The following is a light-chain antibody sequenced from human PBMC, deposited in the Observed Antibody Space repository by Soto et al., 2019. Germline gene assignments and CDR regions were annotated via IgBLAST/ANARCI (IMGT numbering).Light chain of an antibody. V-gene: IGKV1-39*01. CDR1: QSISSY. CDR2: AAF. Sequence: DIQMTQSPSSLSASVGDRVTITCRASQSISSYLNWYQQKPGKAPKLLIYAAFSLQGGVPSRFSGSGSGTDFTLSISSLQPEDFATYYCQQSYSMPWTFGQGTKVEIK. J-gene: IGKJ1*01. CDR3: QQSYSMPWT.